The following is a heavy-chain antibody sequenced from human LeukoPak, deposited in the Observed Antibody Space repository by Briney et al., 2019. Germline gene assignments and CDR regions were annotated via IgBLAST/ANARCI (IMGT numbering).Heavy chain of an antibody. CDR1: GFTFSNYW. CDR3: AKANTPHYYDSSGYYPGNYFDC. D-gene: IGHD3-22*01. Sequence: PGGSLRLSCAASGFTFSNYWMHWVRQAPGKGLEWVSGISWNSGSIGYADSVKGRFTISRDNAKNSLYLQMNSLRAEDTALYYCAKANTPHYYDSSGYYPGNYFDCWGQGTLVTVSS. CDR2: ISWNSGSI. J-gene: IGHJ4*02. V-gene: IGHV3-9*01.